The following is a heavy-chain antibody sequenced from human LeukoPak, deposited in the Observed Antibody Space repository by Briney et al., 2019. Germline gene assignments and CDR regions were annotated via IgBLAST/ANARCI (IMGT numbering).Heavy chain of an antibody. CDR1: GGSISSGGYS. CDR2: IYHGGST. CDR3: ARGVIGYAYFDY. V-gene: IGHV4-30-2*01. J-gene: IGHJ4*02. D-gene: IGHD5-12*01. Sequence: SETLSLTCAVSGGSISSGGYSWSWIRQPPGKGLEWIGYIYHGGSTYYNPSLKSRVTISVDRSKNQFSLKLSSVTAADTAVYYCARGVIGYAYFDYWGQGTLVTVSS.